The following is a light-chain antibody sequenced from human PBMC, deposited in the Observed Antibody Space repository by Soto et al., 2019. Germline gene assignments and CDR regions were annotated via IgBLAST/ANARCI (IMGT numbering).Light chain of an antibody. V-gene: IGKV3-20*01. CDR3: LRYTTAHGIT. J-gene: IGKJ5*01. Sequence: EIALTQSPGTLSLSPGERATLSCRASQGVGNKYLAWYQQRPGQAPSLLIYAASSRATGVPDRFSGSGSGTDFTLTISRLEPEDFAVYYCLRYTTAHGITFGQGTRLEI. CDR1: QGVGNKY. CDR2: AAS.